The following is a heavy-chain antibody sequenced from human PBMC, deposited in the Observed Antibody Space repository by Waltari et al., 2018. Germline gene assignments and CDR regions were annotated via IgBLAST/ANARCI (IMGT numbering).Heavy chain of an antibody. D-gene: IGHD3-10*01. Sequence: QVQLVESGGGVVQPGRSLRLSGAASGFTFSSYAMHWVRQAPGKGRGWVEVLSYDGTNKYYADSVKGRVTISIDNSKNTLYLQMNSLSAADPAVYYCARGGSGSYGDFDYWGQGTLVTVSS. CDR2: LSYDGTNK. CDR3: ARGGSGSYGDFDY. CDR1: GFTFSSYA. J-gene: IGHJ4*02. V-gene: IGHV3-30-3*01.